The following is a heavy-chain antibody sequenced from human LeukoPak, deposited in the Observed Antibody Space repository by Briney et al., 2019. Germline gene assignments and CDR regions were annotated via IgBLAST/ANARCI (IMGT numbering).Heavy chain of an antibody. J-gene: IGHJ6*03. CDR2: IYTGGST. CDR1: GGSVTTYS. V-gene: IGHV4-4*07. D-gene: IGHD5-18*01. Sequence: SETLSLTCDVSGGSVTTYSWSWIRQPAGKGLEWIGRIYTGGSTLYNPSLRSRVTMSLDTSKNQFSLRLTSVTSADTAVYYCSRDLRGYSSGHYYYHYMDVWGKGTTVAVSS. CDR3: SRDLRGYSSGHYYYHYMDV.